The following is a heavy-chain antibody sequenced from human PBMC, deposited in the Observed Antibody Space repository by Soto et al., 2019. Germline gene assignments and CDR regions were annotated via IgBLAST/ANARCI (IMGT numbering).Heavy chain of an antibody. CDR3: ARGWGELLHPYYYYGMDV. J-gene: IGHJ6*02. CDR1: GGTFSSYA. D-gene: IGHD1-26*01. V-gene: IGHV1-69*13. Sequence: GASVKVSCKASGGTFSSYAISWVRQAPGQGLEWMGGIIPIFGTANYAQKFQGRVTITADESTSTAYMELSSLRSEDTAVYYCARGWGELLHPYYYYGMDVWGQGNTVTVSS. CDR2: IIPIFGTA.